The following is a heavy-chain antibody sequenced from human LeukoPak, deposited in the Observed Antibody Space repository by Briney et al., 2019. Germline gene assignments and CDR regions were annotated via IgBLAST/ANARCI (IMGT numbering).Heavy chain of an antibody. CDR3: ARRLWFGRLRWFDP. CDR2: IYYSGST. CDR1: GGSISSSSYY. D-gene: IGHD3-10*01. V-gene: IGHV4-39*01. J-gene: IGHJ5*02. Sequence: ASETLSLTCTVSGGSISSSSYYWGWIRQPPGKGLEWIGSIYYSGSTYYNPSLKSRVTISADTSKNQFSLKLSSVTAADTAVYYCARRLWFGRLRWFDPWGQGTLVTVSS.